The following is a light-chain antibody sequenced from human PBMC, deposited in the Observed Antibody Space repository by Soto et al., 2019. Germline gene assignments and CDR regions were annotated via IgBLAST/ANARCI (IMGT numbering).Light chain of an antibody. CDR2: RTS. Sequence: DIQMTQSPSFLSAFVGDRVTITCRASQTINIDLNWYQQKPGKVPKLPISRTSSLQSGVPSRFVGSGFGTHFTLTISSLQLEDFATYYCQQSHDTPTFGGGTKVEI. CDR1: QTINID. CDR3: QQSHDTPT. J-gene: IGKJ4*01. V-gene: IGKV1-39*01.